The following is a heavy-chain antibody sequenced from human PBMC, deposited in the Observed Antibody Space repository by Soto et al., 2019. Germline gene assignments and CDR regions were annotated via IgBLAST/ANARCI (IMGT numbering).Heavy chain of an antibody. V-gene: IGHV3-30-3*01. CDR1: GFTFSSYA. J-gene: IGHJ6*02. D-gene: IGHD3-3*01. CDR2: ISYDGSNK. Sequence: GGSLRLSCAASGFTFSSYAMHWVRQAPGKGLEWVAVISYDGSNKNYADSVKGRFTISRDNSKNTLYYCARGYDFWSGYYYPYGMDVWGQGTTVTVSS. CDR3: GMDV.